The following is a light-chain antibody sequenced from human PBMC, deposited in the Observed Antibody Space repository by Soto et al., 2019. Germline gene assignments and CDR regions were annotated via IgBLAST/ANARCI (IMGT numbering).Light chain of an antibody. J-gene: IGKJ2*01. Sequence: DIVMTQSPDSLAVSLGERATINCKSSQSVIHTSNNKSYLAWYQQKAGQPPELLLYWASARDSGVPDRFSGSGSGTDFTLSISSLQAEDVAVYYCQQYYSTPRTFCQGTKVEIK. CDR2: WAS. CDR3: QQYYSTPRT. CDR1: QSVIHTSNNKSY. V-gene: IGKV4-1*01.